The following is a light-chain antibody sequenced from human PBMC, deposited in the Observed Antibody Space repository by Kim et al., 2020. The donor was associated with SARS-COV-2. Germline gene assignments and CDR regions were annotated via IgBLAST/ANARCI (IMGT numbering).Light chain of an antibody. Sequence: DIVMTQSPDSLAVSLGERATLNCKSSQTVLYSSNSKNYLAWYQQKPGQPPKLLIYWASIRESGVPDRFSGSGSGTDFTLTISSPQAEDVAVYYCQQYYSTPNTFGQGTKLEI. CDR2: WAS. V-gene: IGKV4-1*01. J-gene: IGKJ2*01. CDR3: QQYYSTPNT. CDR1: QTVLYSSNSKNY.